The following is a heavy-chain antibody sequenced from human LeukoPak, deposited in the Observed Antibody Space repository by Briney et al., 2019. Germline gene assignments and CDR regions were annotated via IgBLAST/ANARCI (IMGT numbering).Heavy chain of an antibody. D-gene: IGHD2-15*01. J-gene: IGHJ4*02. CDR3: ARGGYCSGGGCYPDY. Sequence: SETLSLTCAVYGGSFSGFYWSWIRQPPGKGLEWIGEIILSGRTHYNPSLKSRVTISVDTSNNHFSLKLSSVTAADTAVYYCARGGYCSGGGCYPDYWGQGTLVTVSS. CDR1: GGSFSGFY. CDR2: IILSGRT. V-gene: IGHV4-34*01.